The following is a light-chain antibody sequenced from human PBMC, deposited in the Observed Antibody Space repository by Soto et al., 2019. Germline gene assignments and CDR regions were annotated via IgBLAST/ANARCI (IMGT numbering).Light chain of an antibody. Sequence: QSALTQPPSASGSPGQSVTISCTGTSSDVGKYDYVSWFQHHPGKAPKLIIYEVSKRPSGVPDRFSGSKSGSTASLAITGLQAEDEADYYCQAYDNSLGVSVLFGGGTKLTVL. J-gene: IGLJ3*02. CDR2: EVS. CDR1: SSDVGKYDY. V-gene: IGLV2-8*01. CDR3: QAYDNSLGVSVL.